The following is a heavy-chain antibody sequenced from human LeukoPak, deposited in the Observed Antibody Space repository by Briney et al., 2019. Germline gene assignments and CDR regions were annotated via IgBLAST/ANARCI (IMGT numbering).Heavy chain of an antibody. D-gene: IGHD3-22*01. CDR2: ISGSGGST. Sequence: PGGSLRLSCAASGFTFSSYAMSWVRQAPGKGLEWVSVISGSGGSTYYADSVKGRFTISRDSSKNTLYLQMNSLRAEDTAVYYCAREVTYDSSGYYRGGAHYFDYWGQGTLVTVSS. V-gene: IGHV3-23*01. J-gene: IGHJ4*02. CDR3: AREVTYDSSGYYRGGAHYFDY. CDR1: GFTFSSYA.